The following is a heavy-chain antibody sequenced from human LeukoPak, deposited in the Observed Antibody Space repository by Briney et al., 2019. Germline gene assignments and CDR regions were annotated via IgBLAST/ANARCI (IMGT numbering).Heavy chain of an antibody. CDR2: ISYIGST. V-gene: IGHV4-59*11. J-gene: IGHJ3*02. CDR1: DDSFSSHY. D-gene: IGHD4-17*01. Sequence: SETLSLTCAVSDDSFSSHYWTWIRQPPGKGLEWIGYISYIGSTNYNPSLKSRVTISIDTSRNQFSLRLSSVTAADTAVYYCARDLVTVTKGFDIWGQGTMVSVSS. CDR3: ARDLVTVTKGFDI.